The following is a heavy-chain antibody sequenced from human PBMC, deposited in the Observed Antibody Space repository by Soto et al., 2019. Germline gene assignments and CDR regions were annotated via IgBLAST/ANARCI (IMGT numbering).Heavy chain of an antibody. CDR2: ISGSGGSA. CDR1: GFTFSSYA. D-gene: IGHD2-21*02. CDR3: GKRTSDLCDWAAPTDY. Sequence: EVQLLESGGGLVQPGGSLRLSCAASGFTFSSYAMSWVRQAPGKGLEWVSAISGSGGSAYYADSVKGRFTISRDNAKKRLWRQRNSRRGEDTAVYYCGKRTSDLCDWAAPTDYWGQGTLVSVSS. V-gene: IGHV3-23*01. J-gene: IGHJ4*02.